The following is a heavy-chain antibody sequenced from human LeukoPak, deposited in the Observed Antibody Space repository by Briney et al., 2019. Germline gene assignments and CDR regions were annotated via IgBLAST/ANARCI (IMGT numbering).Heavy chain of an antibody. CDR3: ARFRPITTAAGTIFHY. CDR2: IGGGGHDT. D-gene: IGHD6-13*01. J-gene: IGHJ4*02. CDR1: GFTFSNYG. V-gene: IGHV3-23*01. Sequence: GGSLRLSCAASGFTFSNYGMSWVRQAPGKGLEWVSAIGGGGHDTFYADSVKGRFTISRDNSKNTLYLQMNSLRAEDTAVYYCARFRPITTAAGTIFHYWGQGTLVTVSS.